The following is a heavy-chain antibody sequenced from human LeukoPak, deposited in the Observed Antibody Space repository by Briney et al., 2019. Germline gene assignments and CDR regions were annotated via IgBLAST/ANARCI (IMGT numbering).Heavy chain of an antibody. Sequence: GGSLRLSCAASGFTFSSYGMRWVRQAPGKGLEWVAVISYDGSNKYYADSVKGRFTISRDNSKNTLYLQMNSLRAEDTAVYYCARGNYGDYPFGSSYGMDVWGQGTTVTVSS. V-gene: IGHV3-30*03. CDR1: GFTFSSYG. D-gene: IGHD4-17*01. CDR2: ISYDGSNK. CDR3: ARGNYGDYPFGSSYGMDV. J-gene: IGHJ6*02.